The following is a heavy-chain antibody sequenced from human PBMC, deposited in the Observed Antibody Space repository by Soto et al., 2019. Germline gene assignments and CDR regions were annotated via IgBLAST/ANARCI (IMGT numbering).Heavy chain of an antibody. CDR1: GYTFTSYY. CDR2: INPSGGST. Sequence: ASVKVSCKASGYTFTSYYMHWVRQAPGQGLEWMGIINPSGGSTSYAQKFQGRVAMTRDTSTSTVYMELSSLRSEETAVYYCARDGARFTIFGVVTVYGMGVWGQGTTVTVSS. D-gene: IGHD3-3*01. CDR3: ARDGARFTIFGVVTVYGMGV. J-gene: IGHJ6*02. V-gene: IGHV1-46*01.